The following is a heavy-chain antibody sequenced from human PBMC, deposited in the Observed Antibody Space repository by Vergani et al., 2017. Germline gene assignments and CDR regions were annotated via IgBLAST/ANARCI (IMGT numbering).Heavy chain of an antibody. J-gene: IGHJ4*02. CDR1: GFTSSSYA. CDR2: ISGSGGST. D-gene: IGHD3-22*01. Sequence: EVQLLESGGGLVQPGGSLRLSCAASGFTSSSYAMSWVRQAPGKGLEWVSAISGSGGSTYYADSVKGRFTISRDNSKNTLYRQMNSLRAEDTAVYYCAKGSHYYYDSSGYFYWGQGTLVTVSS. CDR3: AKGSHYYYDSSGYFY. V-gene: IGHV3-23*01.